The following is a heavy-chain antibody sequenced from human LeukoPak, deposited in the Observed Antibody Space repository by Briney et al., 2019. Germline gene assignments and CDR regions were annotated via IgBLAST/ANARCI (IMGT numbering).Heavy chain of an antibody. CDR3: ARHAVRGYSYLDY. J-gene: IGHJ4*02. D-gene: IGHD5-18*01. V-gene: IGHV4-59*08. CDR2: IYYSGSS. Sequence: SETLSLTCTVSGXSISSYYGSWIRQPPGKGLEWIGYIYYSGSSNYNPSLKSRVTISVDTSKNQFSLKLTSVIAADTAVYYCARHAVRGYSYLDYWGQGTLVTVSS. CDR1: GXSISSYY.